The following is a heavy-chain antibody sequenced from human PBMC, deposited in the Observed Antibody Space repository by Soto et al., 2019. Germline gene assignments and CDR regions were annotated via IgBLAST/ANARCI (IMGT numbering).Heavy chain of an antibody. J-gene: IGHJ6*02. Sequence: ASVKVSCKASGGTFSSYAISWVRQAPGQGLEWMGGIIPIFGTANYAQKFQGRVTITADESTCTAYMELSSLRSEDTAVYYCARSGAPDYGDYVKYYYGMDVWGQGTTVTVSS. CDR3: ARSGAPDYGDYVKYYYGMDV. D-gene: IGHD4-17*01. CDR1: GGTFSSYA. V-gene: IGHV1-69*13. CDR2: IIPIFGTA.